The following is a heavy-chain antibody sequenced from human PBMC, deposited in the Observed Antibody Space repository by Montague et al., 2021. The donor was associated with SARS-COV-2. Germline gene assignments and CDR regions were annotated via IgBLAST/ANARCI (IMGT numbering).Heavy chain of an antibody. CDR2: INHSGST. D-gene: IGHD6-19*01. CDR3: ARGSRQWLVRPPHYYYFDY. J-gene: IGHJ4*02. Sequence: ETLSLTCAVYGGSFSGYYWSWIRQPPGKGLEWIGEINHSGSTNYNPFLKSRVTISVDTSKNQFSLKLSSVTAADTAVYYCARGSRQWLVRPPHYYYFDYWGQGTLVTVSS. CDR1: GGSFSGYY. V-gene: IGHV4-34*01.